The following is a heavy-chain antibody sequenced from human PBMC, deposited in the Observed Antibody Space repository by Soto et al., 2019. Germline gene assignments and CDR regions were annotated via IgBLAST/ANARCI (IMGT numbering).Heavy chain of an antibody. J-gene: IGHJ3*02. CDR3: AFWSGYSDAFDI. Sequence: QLQLQESGPGLVKPSETLSLTCTVSGGSISSSSYYWGWIRQPPGKGLEWIGSIYYSGSTYYNPSFKSRVTISVDTSKNQFSLKLSSVTAADTAVYYCAFWSGYSDAFDIWGQGTMVTVSS. CDR1: GGSISSSSYY. CDR2: IYYSGST. D-gene: IGHD3-3*01. V-gene: IGHV4-39*01.